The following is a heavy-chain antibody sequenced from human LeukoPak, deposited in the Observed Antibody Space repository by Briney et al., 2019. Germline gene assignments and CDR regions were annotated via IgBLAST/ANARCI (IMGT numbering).Heavy chain of an antibody. J-gene: IGHJ4*02. V-gene: IGHV4-59*01. D-gene: IGHD6-13*01. Sequence: SETLSLTCTVSGGSISSYYWSWIRQPPGTGLEWIGYIYYSGSTNYNPSLKSRVTISVDTSKNQFSLKLSSVTAADTAVYYCASGRAAAGPWYFDYWGQGTLVTVSS. CDR3: ASGRAAAGPWYFDY. CDR1: GGSISSYY. CDR2: IYYSGST.